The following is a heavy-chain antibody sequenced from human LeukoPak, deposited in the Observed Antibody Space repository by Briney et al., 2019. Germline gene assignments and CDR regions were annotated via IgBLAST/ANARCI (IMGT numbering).Heavy chain of an antibody. J-gene: IGHJ4*02. Sequence: PGGSLRLSCAASGFTFSDYYMSWIRQAPGKGLEWVSYISSSGSTIYYADSVKGRFTISRDNAKNSLYLQMNSLRAEDTAVYYCARDLPLFSFNYDSRVPLRTPPPGDYWGQGTLVTVSS. CDR3: ARDLPLFSFNYDSRVPLRTPPPGDY. CDR2: ISSSGSTI. CDR1: GFTFSDYY. V-gene: IGHV3-11*04. D-gene: IGHD3-22*01.